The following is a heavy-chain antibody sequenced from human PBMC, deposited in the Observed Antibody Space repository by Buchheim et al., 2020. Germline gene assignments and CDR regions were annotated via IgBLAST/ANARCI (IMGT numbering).Heavy chain of an antibody. CDR2: TNQDASEN. CDR3: ARSPSGLFYDVFDV. V-gene: IGHV3-7*03. CDR1: GFTFSNFR. Sequence: EVQLVESGGGLVQPGGSLRLSCVASGFTFSNFRMSWVRQAPGKGLEWVANTNQDASENLYVDSVGGRFTISRDNAKNSLFLQMSSLRAEDTAVYYCARSPSGLFYDVFDVWGQGT. J-gene: IGHJ3*01. D-gene: IGHD3-3*01.